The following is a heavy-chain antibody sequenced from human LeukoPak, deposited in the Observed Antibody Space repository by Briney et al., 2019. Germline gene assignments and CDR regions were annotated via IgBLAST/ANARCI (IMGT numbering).Heavy chain of an antibody. V-gene: IGHV3-33*01. CDR2: IWYDGSNK. Sequence: GRSLRLSCAASGFTFSSYGMHWVRQAPGKGLEWVAVIWYDGSNKYYADSVKGRFTISRDNSKNTLYLQMNSLRAEDTAVYYCAREGWVCSYGRGCDYWGQGTLVTVSS. CDR3: AREGWVCSYGRGCDY. D-gene: IGHD5-18*01. CDR1: GFTFSSYG. J-gene: IGHJ4*02.